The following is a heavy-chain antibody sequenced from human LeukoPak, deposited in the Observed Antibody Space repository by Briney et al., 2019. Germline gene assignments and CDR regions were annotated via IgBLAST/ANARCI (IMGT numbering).Heavy chain of an antibody. D-gene: IGHD6-19*01. CDR3: VSTGYASA. CDR2: IKGDGSST. J-gene: IGHJ4*02. Sequence: PGGSLRLSCAASGFSFSSYWMFWVRQAPGKGLESVSRIKGDGSSTAYADSVRGRFTISRDNAKNTLSLHMNALRAEDTAVYYCVSTGYASAGGQGTLVTVSS. V-gene: IGHV3-74*01. CDR1: GFSFSSYW.